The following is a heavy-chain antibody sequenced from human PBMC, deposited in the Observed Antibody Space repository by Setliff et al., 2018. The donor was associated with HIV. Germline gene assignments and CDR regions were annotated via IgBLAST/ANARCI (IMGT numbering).Heavy chain of an antibody. J-gene: IGHJ4*02. CDR1: GGSLTNYY. CDR2: IYHSGTT. CDR3: ARGRDYDTLTGYFDY. V-gene: IGHV4-34*01. D-gene: IGHD3-9*01. Sequence: PSETLSLTCAVYGGSLTNYYWTWIRQPPGKGLEWIGEIYHSGTTNYNPSLKSRVTISVDTSKNQFSLKLSSVTAADTAVYYCARGRDYDTLTGYFDYWGQGTLVTVSS.